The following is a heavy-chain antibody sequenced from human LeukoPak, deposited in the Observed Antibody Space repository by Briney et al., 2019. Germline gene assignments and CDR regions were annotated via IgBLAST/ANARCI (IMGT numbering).Heavy chain of an antibody. D-gene: IGHD4-17*01. Sequence: ASVKVSCKASGGTFSSYAISWVRQAPGQGLEWMGGIIPIFGTANYAQKFQGRVTITTDESTSTAYVELSSLRSEDTAVYYCARGTTVTTYDWFDPWGQGTLVTVSS. CDR1: GGTFSSYA. CDR2: IIPIFGTA. CDR3: ARGTTVTTYDWFDP. V-gene: IGHV1-69*05. J-gene: IGHJ5*02.